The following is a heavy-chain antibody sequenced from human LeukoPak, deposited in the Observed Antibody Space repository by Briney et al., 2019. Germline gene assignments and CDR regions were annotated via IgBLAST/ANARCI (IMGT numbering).Heavy chain of an antibody. CDR3: ARAVAGLRHFDY. D-gene: IGHD6-19*01. CDR1: GFTFSSYS. V-gene: IGHV3-48*01. Sequence: PGGSLRLSCAVSGFTFSSYSMTWVRQAPGKGLEWVSYISSTSSTVYYADSVKGRFTISRDNVKNSLYLQMNSLRAEDTAVYYCARAVAGLRHFDYWGQGTLVAVSS. J-gene: IGHJ4*02. CDR2: ISSTSSTV.